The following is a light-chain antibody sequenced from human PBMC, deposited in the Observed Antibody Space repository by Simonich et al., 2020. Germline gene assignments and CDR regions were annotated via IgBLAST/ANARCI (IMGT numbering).Light chain of an antibody. CDR2: AVS. J-gene: IGLJ3*02. Sequence: QSALTKPASVSGSPVQAITISCTGTSSDVGGYNYVSWYQQHPGKAPKLMIYAVSTRPSGVSNRCSGAKSGNPASLTIAGLQAEDGADYYCSSYTSSSTWVFGGGTKLTVL. V-gene: IGLV2-14*01. CDR1: SSDVGGYNY. CDR3: SSYTSSSTWV.